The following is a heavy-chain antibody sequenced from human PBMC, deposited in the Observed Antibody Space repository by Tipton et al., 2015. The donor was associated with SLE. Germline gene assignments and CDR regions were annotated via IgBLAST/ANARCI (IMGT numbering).Heavy chain of an antibody. CDR1: GGSISSHY. J-gene: IGHJ2*01. D-gene: IGHD1-26*01. CDR3: ARGVQWGPAFDL. V-gene: IGHV4-59*11. CDR2: IYYSGST. Sequence: TLSLTCTVSGGSISSHYWSWIRQPPGKGLEWIGYIYYSGSTNYNPSLKSRVTISVDTSKNQFSLKLSSVTAADTAVYYCARGVQWGPAFDLWGRGTLVTVSS.